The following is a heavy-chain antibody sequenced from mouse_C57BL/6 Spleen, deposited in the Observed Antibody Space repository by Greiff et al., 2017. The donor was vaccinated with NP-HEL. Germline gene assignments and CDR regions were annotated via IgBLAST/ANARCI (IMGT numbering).Heavy chain of an antibody. CDR1: GYTFTSYW. V-gene: IGHV1-69*01. CDR2: IDPSDSYT. CDR3: ARSLPLSESYFDY. J-gene: IGHJ2*01. Sequence: QVQLQQPGAALVMPGASVKLSCKASGYTFTSYWMHWVKQRPGQGLEWIGEIDPSDSYTNYNQKFKGKSTLTVDKSSSTAYMQLSSLTSEDSAVYYCARSLPLSESYFDYWGQGTTLTVSS.